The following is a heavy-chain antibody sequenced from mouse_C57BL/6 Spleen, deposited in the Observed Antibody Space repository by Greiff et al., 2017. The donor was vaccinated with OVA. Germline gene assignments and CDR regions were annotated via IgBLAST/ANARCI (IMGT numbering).Heavy chain of an antibody. CDR3: ARHFTTVVRYFDV. CDR1: GFTFSSYG. CDR2: ISSGGSYT. Sequence: EVQGVESGGDLVKPGGSLKLSCAASGFTFSSYGMSWVRQTPDKRLEWVATISSGGSYTYYPDSVKGRFTISRDNAKNTLYLQMSSLKSEDTAMYYCARHFTTVVRYFDVWGTGTTVTVSS. J-gene: IGHJ1*03. D-gene: IGHD1-1*01. V-gene: IGHV5-6*01.